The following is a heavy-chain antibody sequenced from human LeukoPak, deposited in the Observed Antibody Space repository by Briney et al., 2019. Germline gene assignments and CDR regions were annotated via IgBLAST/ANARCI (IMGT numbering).Heavy chain of an antibody. CDR2: INPNSGGT. D-gene: IGHD4-11*01. J-gene: IGHJ6*03. CDR3: ARGGKTVNYYYYYMDV. V-gene: IGHV1-2*02. Sequence: ASVKVSCKASGYTFTGYYMHWVRQAPGQGLEWMGWINPNSGGTNYAQKFQGRVTMTRDTSISTAYMELSRLRSDDTAVYYCARGGKTVNYYYYYMDVWGKGTTVTVSS. CDR1: GYTFTGYY.